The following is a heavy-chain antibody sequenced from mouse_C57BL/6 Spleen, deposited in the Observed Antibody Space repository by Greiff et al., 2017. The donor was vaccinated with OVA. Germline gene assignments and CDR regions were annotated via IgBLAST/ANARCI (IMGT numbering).Heavy chain of an antibody. J-gene: IGHJ1*03. V-gene: IGHV5-9-1*02. CDR2: ISSGGDYI. CDR1: GFTFSSYA. Sequence: EVKLQESGEGLVKPGGSLKLSCAASGFTFSSYAMSWVRQTPEKRLEWVAYISSGGDYIYYADTVKGRFTISRDNARNTLYLQMSSLKSEDTAMYYCTRDEGYYGNYNWYFDVWGTGTTVTVSS. D-gene: IGHD2-1*01. CDR3: TRDEGYYGNYNWYFDV.